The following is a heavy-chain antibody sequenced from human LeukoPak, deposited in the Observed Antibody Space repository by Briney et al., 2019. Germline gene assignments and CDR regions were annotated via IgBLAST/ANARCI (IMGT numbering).Heavy chain of an antibody. V-gene: IGHV3-21*01. CDR1: GFTFSSYS. Sequence: GGSLRPSCAASGFTFSSYSMNWVRQAPGKGLEWVSSISSSSSYIYYADSVKGRFTISRDNAKNSLYLQVNSLRAEDTAVYYCARDSIKGWLQFPFDYWGQGTLVTVSS. CDR3: ARDSIKGWLQFPFDY. CDR2: ISSSSSYI. D-gene: IGHD5-24*01. J-gene: IGHJ4*02.